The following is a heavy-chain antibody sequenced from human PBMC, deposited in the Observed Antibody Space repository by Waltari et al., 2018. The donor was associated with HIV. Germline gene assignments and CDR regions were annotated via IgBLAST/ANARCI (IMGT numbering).Heavy chain of an antibody. CDR2: KYYTGYS. J-gene: IGHJ5*02. CDR1: GVSLKRASPY. D-gene: IGHD4-17*01. Sequence: QVQLLQSGPGLLRPSQTLSLSCNVPGVSLKRASPYWRWVRHSPLKGLEWIGFKYYTGYSSSNPSLTSRVTMSIDSTKNLFSLTLTSVTAADSATYFCARGERDGSGDYHHFDQWGQGSPVTV. CDR3: ARGERDGSGDYHHFDQ. V-gene: IGHV4-30-4*01.